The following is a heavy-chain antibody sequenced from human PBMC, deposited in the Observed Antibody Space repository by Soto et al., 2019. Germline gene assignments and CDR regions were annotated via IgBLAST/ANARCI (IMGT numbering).Heavy chain of an antibody. Sequence: SLSLTCTVSGGSISSDDDYWNWIRQRPGKGLEWIGNIYYRGNTNYNPSLKSRIIMSMDMSENQFSLKLTSVTAADTAVYSCATGWDYYGMDVWGQRTTVTVSS. D-gene: IGHD3-16*01. CDR1: GGSISSDDDY. CDR2: IYYRGNT. V-gene: IGHV4-31*03. CDR3: ATGWDYYGMDV. J-gene: IGHJ6*02.